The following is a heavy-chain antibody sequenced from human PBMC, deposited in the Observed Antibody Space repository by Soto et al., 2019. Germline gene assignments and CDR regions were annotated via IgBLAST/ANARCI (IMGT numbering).Heavy chain of an antibody. CDR2: IYYSGST. J-gene: IGHJ6*02. D-gene: IGHD5-12*01. V-gene: IGHV4-31*03. CDR3: ARDKVAADYYYYGMDV. CDR1: GGSISSGGYY. Sequence: SETLSLTCTVSGGSISSGGYYWSWIRQHPGKGLEWIGYIYYSGSTYYNPSLKSRVTISVDTSKNQFSLKLSSVTAADTAVYYCARDKVAADYYYYGMDVWGQGTTVTVSS.